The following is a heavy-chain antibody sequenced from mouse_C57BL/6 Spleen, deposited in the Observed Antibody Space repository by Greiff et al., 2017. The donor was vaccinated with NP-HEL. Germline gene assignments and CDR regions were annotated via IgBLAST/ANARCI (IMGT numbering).Heavy chain of an antibody. V-gene: IGHV5-6*02. J-gene: IGHJ1*03. Sequence: EVKVEESGGDLVKPGGSLKLSCAASGFTFSSYGMSWVRQTPDKRLEWVATISSGGSYTYYPDSVKGRFTISRDNAKNTLYLQMSSLKSEDTAMYYCARHDPFTTVVEGYFDVWGTGTTVTVSS. CDR3: ARHDPFTTVVEGYFDV. CDR2: ISSGGSYT. CDR1: GFTFSSYG. D-gene: IGHD1-1*01.